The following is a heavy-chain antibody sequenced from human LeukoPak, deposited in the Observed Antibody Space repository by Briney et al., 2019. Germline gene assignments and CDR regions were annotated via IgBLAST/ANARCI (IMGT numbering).Heavy chain of an antibody. J-gene: IGHJ5*02. CDR1: GFTFSSYA. CDR2: IYTSGST. V-gene: IGHV4-59*10. D-gene: IGHD3-10*01. CDR3: ARGEWSGWFDP. Sequence: PGGSLRLSCAASGFTFSSYAMSWVRQAPGKGLEWIGRIYTSGSTNYNPSLKSRVTMSVDTSKNQFSLKLSSVTAADTAVYYCARGEWSGWFDPWGQGTLVTVSS.